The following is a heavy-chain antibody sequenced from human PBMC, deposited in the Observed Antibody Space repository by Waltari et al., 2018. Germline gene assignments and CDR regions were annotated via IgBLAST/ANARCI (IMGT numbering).Heavy chain of an antibody. J-gene: IGHJ6*02. V-gene: IGHV3-53*01. CDR2: IYSGGIT. D-gene: IGHD2-15*01. CDR1: GVNGNTHD. CDR3: ARAESGGMFDYYYGMDV. Sequence: ELQLVESGGGLIQPGGSLRLPCAASGVNGNTHDMSWVRQALGKGLEWISVIYSGGITYYADSVKGRFTISRDSYRNTLSLQMISLRAEDTAVYYCARAESGGMFDYYYGMDVWGQGTTVTVSS.